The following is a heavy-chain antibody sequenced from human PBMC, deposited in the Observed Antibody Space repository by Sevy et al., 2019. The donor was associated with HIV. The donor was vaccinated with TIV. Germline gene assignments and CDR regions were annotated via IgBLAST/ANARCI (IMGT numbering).Heavy chain of an antibody. CDR2: FIPMFDTT. CDR1: GGTFINYA. V-gene: IGHV1-69*13. Sequence: ASVKVSCKASGGTFINYAVTWVRQAPGQGLEWMGGFIPMFDTTNSAQKFQGRVTLTADGSTSTAYMELSSLRSEDPAVYYCASSYFDSSGYSPLFYYGMDVWGQGTTVTVSS. CDR3: ASSYFDSSGYSPLFYYGMDV. J-gene: IGHJ6*02. D-gene: IGHD3-22*01.